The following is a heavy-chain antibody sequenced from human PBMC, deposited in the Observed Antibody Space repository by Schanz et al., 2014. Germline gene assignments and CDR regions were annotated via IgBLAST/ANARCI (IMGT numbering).Heavy chain of an antibody. CDR2: IIPSLGLA. CDR3: ARAKRFGDMDV. Sequence: QVQLVQSGAEVKKPGSSVKVSCKASGGTFSSFGINWVRQAPGQGLEWMGRIIPSLGLAKYEQKFQDKVTITADTSTTTAYMELRNLRSDDTAVYYCARAKRFGDMDVWGRGTTVTVSS. D-gene: IGHD3-10*01. J-gene: IGHJ6*04. CDR1: GGTFSSFG. V-gene: IGHV1-69*04.